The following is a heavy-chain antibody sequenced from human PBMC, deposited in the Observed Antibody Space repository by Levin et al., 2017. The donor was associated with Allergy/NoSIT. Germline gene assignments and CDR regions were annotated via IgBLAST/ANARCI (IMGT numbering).Heavy chain of an antibody. CDR3: ARGPYSGSYFI. CDR1: GFTFSSYS. D-gene: IGHD1-26*01. CDR2: ISSSSSYI. J-gene: IGHJ3*02. V-gene: IGHV3-21*01. Sequence: GASVKVSCAASGFTFSSYSMNWVRQAPGKGLEWVSSISSSSSYIYYADSVKGRFTISRDNAKNSLYLQMNSLRAEDTAVYYCARGPYSGSYFIWGQGTMVTVSS.